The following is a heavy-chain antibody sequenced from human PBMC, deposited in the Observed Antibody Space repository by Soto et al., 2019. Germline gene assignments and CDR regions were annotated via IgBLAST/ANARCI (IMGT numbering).Heavy chain of an antibody. CDR3: ARLRLQXLPGYMGEGDYYYGMDV. Sequence: KPSETLSLTCTVSGGSISSYYWSWIRQPPGKGLEWIGYIYYSGSTNYNPSLKSRVTISVDTSKNQFSLKLSSVTAADTAVYYCARLRLQXLPGYMGEGDYYYGMDVWGQGTTVTVSS. J-gene: IGHJ6*02. V-gene: IGHV4-59*01. D-gene: IGHD3-16*01. CDR2: IYYSGST. CDR1: GGSISSYY.